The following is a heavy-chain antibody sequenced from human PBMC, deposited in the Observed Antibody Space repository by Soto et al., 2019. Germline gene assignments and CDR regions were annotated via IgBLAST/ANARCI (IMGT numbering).Heavy chain of an antibody. J-gene: IGHJ6*03. Sequence: GSLRLSRRALGFTFSRYWMNRVRQAPGKGLEWVSTISGSGGSTYHADSVKGRFTISRDNSKNTLYLQMNSLRAEDTAVYYCANCPAPFDYYYYYYMDVWGKGTTVTVSS. V-gene: IGHV3-23*01. CDR2: ISGSGGST. D-gene: IGHD3-16*01. CDR1: GFTFSRYW. CDR3: ANCPAPFDYYYYYYMDV.